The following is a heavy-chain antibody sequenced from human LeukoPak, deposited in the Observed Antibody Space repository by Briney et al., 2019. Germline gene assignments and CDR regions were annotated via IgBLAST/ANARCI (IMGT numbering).Heavy chain of an antibody. CDR1: GGTFSSYA. J-gene: IGHJ5*02. D-gene: IGHD6-19*01. CDR2: IIPIFGTA. Sequence: SVKVSCKASGGTFSSYAISWVRQAPGQGLEWMGGIIPIFGTANYAQKFQGRVTITADESTSTAYVELSSLRSEDTAVYYCARDRESSGEGTWFDPWGQGTLVTVSS. CDR3: ARDRESSGEGTWFDP. V-gene: IGHV1-69*01.